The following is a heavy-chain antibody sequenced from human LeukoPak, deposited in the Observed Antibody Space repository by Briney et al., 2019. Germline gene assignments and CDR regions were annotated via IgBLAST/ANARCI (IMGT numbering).Heavy chain of an antibody. CDR3: AKYLSATNFFDY. CDR2: INSRGDGT. Sequence: GGSLRLSCAASGFTFSSYVMSWVRQAPGKGLEWISTINSRGDGTYYADSVKGRFTISRGNSKNTLNLQMNSLRAEDTAIYYCAKYLSATNFFDYWGQGTLVTVSS. J-gene: IGHJ4*02. D-gene: IGHD6-25*01. CDR1: GFTFSSYV. V-gene: IGHV3-23*01.